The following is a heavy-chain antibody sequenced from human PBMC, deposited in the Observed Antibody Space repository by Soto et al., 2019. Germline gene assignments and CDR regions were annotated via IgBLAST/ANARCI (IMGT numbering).Heavy chain of an antibody. D-gene: IGHD2-15*01. Sequence: EVQLVESGGGLVQPGRSLRLSCAASGFTFDDYAMHWVRQAPGKGLEWVSGISWNSGSIGYADSVKGRFTISRDNAKNFLYLQMNSLRAEDTALYYCAKVKKDAYCSGGSCTAFDIWGQGTMVTVSS. CDR1: GFTFDDYA. J-gene: IGHJ3*02. CDR2: ISWNSGSI. CDR3: AKVKKDAYCSGGSCTAFDI. V-gene: IGHV3-9*01.